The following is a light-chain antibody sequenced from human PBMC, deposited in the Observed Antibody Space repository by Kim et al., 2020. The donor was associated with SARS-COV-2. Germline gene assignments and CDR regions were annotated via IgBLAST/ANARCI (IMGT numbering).Light chain of an antibody. J-gene: IGKJ1*01. CDR1: QSISSY. V-gene: IGKV1-39*01. CDR3: QQSYSTTWT. Sequence: PRVGDRVTITCLASQSISSYVNWDQQKPGKAPKLLIYAASSLQSGVPSRFRGSGSGTDFTLTISSLQPEDFATYYCQQSYSTTWTFGQGTKVDIK. CDR2: AAS.